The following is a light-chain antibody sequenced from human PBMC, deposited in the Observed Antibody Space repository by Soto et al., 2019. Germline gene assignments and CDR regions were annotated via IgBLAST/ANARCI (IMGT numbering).Light chain of an antibody. V-gene: IGLV2-14*01. CDR2: DVS. CDR3: SSYTSSSTLLYV. CDR1: SSDVGGYNY. J-gene: IGLJ1*01. Sequence: QSALTQPASVSGSPGQSITISCTGTSSDVGGYNYVSWYQQHPGKAPKLMIYDVSNRPSGVSNRFSGSKSGNTASLTISGLQAEAEADYYCSSYTSSSTLLYVFGTGTKVTV.